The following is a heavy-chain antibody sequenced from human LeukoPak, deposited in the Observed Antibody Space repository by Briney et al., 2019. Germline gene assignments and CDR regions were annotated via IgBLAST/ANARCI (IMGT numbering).Heavy chain of an antibody. CDR1: GGSISSGSYY. CDR2: IYTSGST. J-gene: IGHJ4*02. V-gene: IGHV4-61*02. CDR3: AREAHPVVAAPLYYFDY. Sequence: PSETLSLTCTVSGGSISSGSYYWSWIRRPAGKGLEWIGRIYTSGSTNYNPSLKSRVTISVDTSKNQFSLKLSSVTAADTAVYYCAREAHPVVAAPLYYFDYWGQGTLVTVSS. D-gene: IGHD2-15*01.